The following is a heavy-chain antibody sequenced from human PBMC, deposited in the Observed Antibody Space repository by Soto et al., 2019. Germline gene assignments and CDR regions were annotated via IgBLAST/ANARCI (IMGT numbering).Heavy chain of an antibody. D-gene: IGHD4-17*01. J-gene: IGHJ6*02. CDR1: GGSFSGYY. Sequence: LSLTCAVYGGSFSGYYWSWTRQPPGKGLEWIGEINHSGSTNYNPSLKSRVTISVDTSKNQFSLKLSSVTAADTAVYYCARGRKTTVTPYYYYGMDVWGQGTTVTVSS. V-gene: IGHV4-34*01. CDR2: INHSGST. CDR3: ARGRKTTVTPYYYYGMDV.